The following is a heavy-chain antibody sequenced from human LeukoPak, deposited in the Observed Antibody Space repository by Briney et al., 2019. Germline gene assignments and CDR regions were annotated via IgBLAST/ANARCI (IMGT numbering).Heavy chain of an antibody. D-gene: IGHD3-22*01. J-gene: IGHJ4*02. Sequence: GESLKISCKGSGYTFTDYLIGWVRQMPGKGLEWVGIIYPGDSDTRYNPSFQGQVTISADKAISTAYLQWSGLKASDSAMYYCARPLRGDYDSSGYLFDSWGEGTLVTVSS. CDR1: GYTFTDYL. V-gene: IGHV5-51*01. CDR3: ARPLRGDYDSSGYLFDS. CDR2: IYPGDSDT.